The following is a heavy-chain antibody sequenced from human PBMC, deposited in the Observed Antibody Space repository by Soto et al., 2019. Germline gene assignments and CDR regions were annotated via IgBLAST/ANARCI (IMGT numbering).Heavy chain of an antibody. CDR2: MNPNSGNT. D-gene: IGHD3-16*01. CDR1: GYTFTSYD. CDR3: ARLKQDYAVA. V-gene: IGHV1-8*01. J-gene: IGHJ5*02. Sequence: QVQLVQSGAEVKKPGASVKVSCKASGYTFTSYDINWVRLATGQGLEWMGWMNPNSGNTASAQKFQGRVTMTRNTSIRPANMELSSLRSEDTAVYYCARLKQDYAVAWGQGTLVTVPS.